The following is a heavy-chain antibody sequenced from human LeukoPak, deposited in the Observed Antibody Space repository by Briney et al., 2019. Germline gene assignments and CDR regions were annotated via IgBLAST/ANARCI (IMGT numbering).Heavy chain of an antibody. Sequence: SETLSLTCNVSGVSISSSSYYWGWIRQPPGKGLEWIGSIYSSGSTYYNSSLKSRVTISVDTSKNQFSLKLSSVTAADTAVYYCARRLDYGDGLGAFDIWGQGTMVTVSS. D-gene: IGHD4-17*01. CDR3: ARRLDYGDGLGAFDI. J-gene: IGHJ3*02. CDR1: GVSISSSSYY. V-gene: IGHV4-39*07. CDR2: IYSSGST.